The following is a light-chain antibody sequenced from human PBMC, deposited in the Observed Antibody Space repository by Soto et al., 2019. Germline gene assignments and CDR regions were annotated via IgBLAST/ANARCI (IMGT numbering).Light chain of an antibody. J-gene: IGKJ3*01. V-gene: IGKV1-9*01. CDR1: QGISTF. Sequence: DLQLTQSPSLVSASVGDRVNNTCRASQGISTFLAWYQQRPGKAPKLLIYAASTLQSGVPSRFSGSGSGTEFTLTISTLQPEDFATYYCQQVISYPPGFGPGTKVDIK. CDR3: QQVISYPPG. CDR2: AAS.